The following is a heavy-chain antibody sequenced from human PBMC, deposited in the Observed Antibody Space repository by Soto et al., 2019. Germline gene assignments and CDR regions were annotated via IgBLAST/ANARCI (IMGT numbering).Heavy chain of an antibody. CDR1: GFTFRTYT. Sequence: EVQLVESGGGLVQPGGSLRLSCVASGFTFRTYTMSWVRQAPGQGLEWLSGIYGGGDGISYADSVQGSFTISRDNSRSTLYLQMNSLRSEDTAIYYCAKDRHPDGLWPFDHWGRGTLIIVSS. D-gene: IGHD2-8*01. CDR3: AKDRHPDGLWPFDH. CDR2: IYGGGDGI. J-gene: IGHJ4*02. V-gene: IGHV3-23*04.